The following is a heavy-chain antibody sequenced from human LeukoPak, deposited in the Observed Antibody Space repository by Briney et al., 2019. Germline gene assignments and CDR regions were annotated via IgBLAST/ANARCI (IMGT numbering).Heavy chain of an antibody. CDR3: SRENGAFSPFDY. Sequence: PSETLSLTCGVSGGSISNTNWWSWVRQPPGQGLEWIGEISLTGLTHYNPSLESRVTVSLGKSKNQLSLNLTSVTAADTAVYYCSRENGAFSPFDYWGQGTLVTVSS. J-gene: IGHJ4*02. CDR2: ISLTGLT. V-gene: IGHV4-4*02. D-gene: IGHD2-8*01. CDR1: GGSISNTNW.